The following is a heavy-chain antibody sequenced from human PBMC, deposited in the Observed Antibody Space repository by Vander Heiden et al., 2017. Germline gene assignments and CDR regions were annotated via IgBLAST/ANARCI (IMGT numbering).Heavy chain of an antibody. Sequence: EVQLVESGGGSVQPGGSLRLSCAASGFTFSSYEMNWVRQAPGKGLEWVSYISSSGSTIYYADSVKGRFAISRDNAKNSLYLQMISLRAEDTAVYYCARDPRLAVAGTSYFDYWGQGTLVTVSS. D-gene: IGHD6-19*01. J-gene: IGHJ4*02. CDR1: GFTFSSYE. CDR3: ARDPRLAVAGTSYFDY. CDR2: ISSSGSTI. V-gene: IGHV3-48*03.